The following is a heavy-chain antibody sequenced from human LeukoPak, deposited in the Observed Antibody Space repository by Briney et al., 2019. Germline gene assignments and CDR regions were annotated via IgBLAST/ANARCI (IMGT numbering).Heavy chain of an antibody. D-gene: IGHD3-10*01. CDR3: AKVHDKELPYDY. CDR2: ISGSGSGGST. Sequence: GGSLRLSCAASGFTFSSSAMSWVRQAPGKGLEWVSNISGSGSGGSTYYADSVKGRFTISRDNSKNTLYLQMNSLRAEDTAVYYCAKVHDKELPYDYWGQGTLVTVSS. J-gene: IGHJ4*02. V-gene: IGHV3-23*01. CDR1: GFTFSSSA.